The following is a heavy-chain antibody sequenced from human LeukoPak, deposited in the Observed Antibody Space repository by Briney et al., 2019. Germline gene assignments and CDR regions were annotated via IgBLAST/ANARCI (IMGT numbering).Heavy chain of an antibody. CDR1: GFSFSSYA. Sequence: GASLRLSCAASGFSFSSYAMTWVRQAPGKGLEWVSSIDAGGGDTYHSDSVKGRFTVSRDNSMNTLYLQMNSLRADDTAVYYCGRPTKYWLVRGNGVDVWGQGTTVTVSS. J-gene: IGHJ6*02. V-gene: IGHV3-23*01. D-gene: IGHD6-19*01. CDR2: IDAGGGDT. CDR3: GRPTKYWLVRGNGVDV.